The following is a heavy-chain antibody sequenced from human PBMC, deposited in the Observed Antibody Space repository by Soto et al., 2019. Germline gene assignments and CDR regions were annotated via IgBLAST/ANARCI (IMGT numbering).Heavy chain of an antibody. D-gene: IGHD3-10*01. CDR2: ISYDGSNK. CDR3: AKDAFRATMVRGVNYYMDV. Sequence: GGSLRLSCAASGFTFSSYGMHWVRQAPGKGLEWVAVISYDGSNKYYADSVKGRFTISRDNSKNTLYLQMNSLRAEDTAVYYCAKDAFRATMVRGVNYYMDVWGKGTTVTVSS. J-gene: IGHJ6*03. V-gene: IGHV3-30*18. CDR1: GFTFSSYG.